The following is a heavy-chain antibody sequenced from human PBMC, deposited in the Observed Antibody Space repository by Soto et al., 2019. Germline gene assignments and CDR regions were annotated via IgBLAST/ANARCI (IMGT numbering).Heavy chain of an antibody. CDR2: ISAYNGNT. CDR3: ARGKCTNGVCLFDY. J-gene: IGHJ4*02. Sequence: GASVKVSCQASGYTFTSYGISWARQAPGQGLEWMGWISAYNGNTNYAQKLQGRVTMTTDTSTSTAYMELRSLRSDDTAVYYCARGKCTNGVCLFDYWGQGTLVTVSS. D-gene: IGHD2-8*01. V-gene: IGHV1-18*01. CDR1: GYTFTSYG.